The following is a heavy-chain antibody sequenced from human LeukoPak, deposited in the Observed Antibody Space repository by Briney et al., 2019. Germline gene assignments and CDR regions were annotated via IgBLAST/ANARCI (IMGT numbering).Heavy chain of an antibody. D-gene: IGHD2-8*01. V-gene: IGHV4-34*01. Sequence: PSETLSLTCAVYGGSFSGYYWSWIRQPPGKGLEWIGEINHSGSTNYNPSLKSRVTISVDTSKNQFSLKLSSVTAADTAIYYCVSVSSLTDIDYWGQGTLVTV. CDR3: VSVSSLTDIDY. CDR1: GGSFSGYY. CDR2: INHSGST. J-gene: IGHJ4*02.